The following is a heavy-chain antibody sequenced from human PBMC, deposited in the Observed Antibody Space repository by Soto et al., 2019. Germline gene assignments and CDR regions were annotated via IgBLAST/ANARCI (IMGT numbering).Heavy chain of an antibody. CDR3: ARGELELPSHDAFDI. Sequence: SVEGCSKASGAPFSSYAISLVRQAPGQGLEWMGGIIPIFGTANYAQKFQGRVTITADESTSTAYMDLSSLRSEDTAVYYCARGELELPSHDAFDIWGQGTLVTVSS. D-gene: IGHD1-7*01. J-gene: IGHJ3*02. CDR1: GAPFSSYA. CDR2: IIPIFGTA. V-gene: IGHV1-69*13.